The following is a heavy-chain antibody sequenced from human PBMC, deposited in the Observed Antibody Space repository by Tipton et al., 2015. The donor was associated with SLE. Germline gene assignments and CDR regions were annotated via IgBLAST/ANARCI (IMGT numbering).Heavy chain of an antibody. D-gene: IGHD7-27*01. V-gene: IGHV4-59*08. J-gene: IGHJ2*01. Sequence: TLSLTCTVSGGPISSSYLSWIRQPPGKGLEWIGHIYQSGGTYYNPSLKSRVTISVDTSKNQFSLKLNSVTAADTAVYYCARLSGDSTWYVDLWGRGTLVTVSS. CDR2: IYQSGGT. CDR3: ARLSGDSTWYVDL. CDR1: GGPISSSY.